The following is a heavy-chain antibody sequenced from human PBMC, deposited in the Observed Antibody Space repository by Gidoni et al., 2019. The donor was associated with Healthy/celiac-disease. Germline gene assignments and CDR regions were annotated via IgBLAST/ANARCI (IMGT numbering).Heavy chain of an antibody. J-gene: IGHJ6*02. V-gene: IGHV3-33*01. CDR2: IWYDGSNK. D-gene: IGHD6-13*01. CDR3: ARAEHYIAAAFNGMDV. CDR1: GFTFSSYG. Sequence: QVQLVESGGGVVQPGRSLRLSCAASGFTFSSYGMHWVRQAPGKGLEWVAVIWYDGSNKYYADSVKGRFTISRDNSKNTLYLQMNSLRAEDTAVYYCARAEHYIAAAFNGMDVWGQGTTFTVSS.